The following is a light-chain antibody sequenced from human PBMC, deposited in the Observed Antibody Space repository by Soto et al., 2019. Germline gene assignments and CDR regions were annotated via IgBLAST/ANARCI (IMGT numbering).Light chain of an antibody. CDR3: QQYNSWVT. V-gene: IGKV3-15*01. CDR2: GVS. CDR1: QSISTT. Sequence: EIVLTQSPVTLSVSPGERATLSCRASQSISTTLVWYQQKPGQAPRLLIYGVSTSATGVTPRFSGSGSGTDFTLTISSLQSDDFAVYYYQQYNSWVTFGGGTKLEIK. J-gene: IGKJ4*01.